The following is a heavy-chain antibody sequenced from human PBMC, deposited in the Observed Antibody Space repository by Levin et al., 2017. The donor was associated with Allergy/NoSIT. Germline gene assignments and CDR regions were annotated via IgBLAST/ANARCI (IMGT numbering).Heavy chain of an antibody. CDR1: GGSISSYY. J-gene: IGHJ6*03. CDR2: IYYSGST. CDR3: ARAGHYYYYYMDV. Sequence: KSSETLSLTCTVSGGSISSYYWSWIRQPPGKGLEWIGYIYYSGSTNYNPSLKSRVTISVDTSKNQFSLKLSSVTAADTAVYYCARAGHYYYYYMDVWGKGTTVTVSS. D-gene: IGHD1-14*01. V-gene: IGHV4-59*01.